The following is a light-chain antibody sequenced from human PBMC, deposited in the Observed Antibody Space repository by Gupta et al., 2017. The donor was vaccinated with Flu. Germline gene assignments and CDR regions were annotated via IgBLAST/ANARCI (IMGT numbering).Light chain of an antibody. CDR3: SSHAGRVTWV. V-gene: IGLV2-11*01. Sequence: QSAPTQPRSVSGAPGQSVTISCTGTINDVGASNRVPWYEQRPGKAPKLILYDVTERPSGVPDRFSGSKSGYTASLTISGLQADDEADYYCSSHAGRVTWVFGTGTTVTVL. CDR2: DVT. J-gene: IGLJ1*01. CDR1: INDVGASNR.